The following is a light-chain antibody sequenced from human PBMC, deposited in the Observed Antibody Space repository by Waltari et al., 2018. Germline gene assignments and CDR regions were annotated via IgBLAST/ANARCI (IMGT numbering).Light chain of an antibody. J-gene: IGLJ2*01. CDR2: QDS. V-gene: IGLV3-1*01. CDR1: TLGDKY. CDR3: QAWDSSTVV. Sequence: SYELTQPPSVSVSPGQTASITCSGDTLGDKYACWYQQKPGQAPVLVINQDSKRPSGIPERFSGSNSGNTATLTISGTQAMDEADYYCQAWDSSTVVFGGGTKLTVL.